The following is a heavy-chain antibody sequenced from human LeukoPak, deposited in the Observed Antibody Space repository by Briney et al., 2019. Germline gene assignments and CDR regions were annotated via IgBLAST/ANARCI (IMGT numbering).Heavy chain of an antibody. CDR3: ASSCTSCRTEVDY. V-gene: IGHV1-2*02. D-gene: IGHD2-2*01. CDR1: GYTFTGYY. CDR2: INPNTGGT. J-gene: IGHJ4*02. Sequence: GASVKVSCKASGYTFTGYYIFWVRQAPGQGLEWMGWINPNTGGTNYAQKFQGRVTMTRDRAISTVYMELSSLRSEDAAVYYCASSCTSCRTEVDYWGQGTLVTVSS.